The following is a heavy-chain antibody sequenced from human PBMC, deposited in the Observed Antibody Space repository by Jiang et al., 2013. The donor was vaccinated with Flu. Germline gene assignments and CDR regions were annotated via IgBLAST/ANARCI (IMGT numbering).Heavy chain of an antibody. CDR2: ITGNGGNT. Sequence: VQLLESGGGLVQPGGSLRLSCSASGFTFSNYPMHWVRQAPGKGLQYVSAITGNGGNTYYADSVKGRFTISRDNSKNTLYLQMSSLRVEDTAIYYCVKRVRDHDNGGYYYDYWGQGTLVTVSS. V-gene: IGHV3-64D*06. CDR1: GFTFSNYP. CDR3: VKRVRDHDNGGYYYDY. J-gene: IGHJ4*02. D-gene: IGHD3-22*01.